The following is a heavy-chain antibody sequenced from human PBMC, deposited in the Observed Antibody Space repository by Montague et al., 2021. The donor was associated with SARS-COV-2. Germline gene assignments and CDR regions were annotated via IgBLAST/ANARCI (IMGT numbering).Heavy chain of an antibody. D-gene: IGHD1-7*01. J-gene: IGHJ5*02. CDR3: ARAAGYNWNYGYNWFDP. Sequence: SETLSLTCTVSGGSISSYYWSWIRQPPGKGLEWIGYTYYSGSTNYNPSLKSRVTISVDTSKNQFSLKLSSVTAADTAVYYCARAAGYNWNYGYNWFDPWGQGTLVTVSS. CDR1: GGSISSYY. V-gene: IGHV4-59*01. CDR2: TYYSGST.